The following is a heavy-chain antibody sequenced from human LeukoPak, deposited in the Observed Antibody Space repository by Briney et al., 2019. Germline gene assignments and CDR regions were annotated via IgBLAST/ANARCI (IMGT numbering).Heavy chain of an antibody. Sequence: SETLSLTCTVSGGSISSGGYYWSWIRQHPGKGLEWIGYIYYSGSTYYNPSLKSRVTISVDTSKNQFSLKLSSVTAADTAVYYCARTPSSGWLYYFDYWGQGTLVTVSS. CDR2: IYYSGST. CDR3: ARTPSSGWLYYFDY. J-gene: IGHJ4*02. CDR1: GGSISSGGYY. V-gene: IGHV4-31*03. D-gene: IGHD6-19*01.